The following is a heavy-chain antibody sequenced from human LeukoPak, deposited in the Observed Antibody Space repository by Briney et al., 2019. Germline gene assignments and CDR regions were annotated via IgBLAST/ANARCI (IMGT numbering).Heavy chain of an antibody. CDR2: ISNDGSNK. V-gene: IGHV3-30*18. D-gene: IGHD3-10*01. J-gene: IGHJ3*02. CDR3: AKGRGAFDI. Sequence: PGRSLRLSCVASGFTLSSYGMHWVRQAPGKGLEWVAVISNDGSNKYYADSVKGRFTISRDNSKNTLYLQMNSLRAEDTAVYHCAKGRGAFDIWGQGTMVTVSS. CDR1: GFTLSSYG.